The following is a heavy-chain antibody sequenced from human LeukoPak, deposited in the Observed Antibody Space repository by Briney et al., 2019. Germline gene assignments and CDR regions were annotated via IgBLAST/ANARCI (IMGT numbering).Heavy chain of an antibody. V-gene: IGHV3-66*01. D-gene: IGHD3-3*01. CDR1: GFTVSTDY. CDR3: ARVTIFGVVIAHFDY. Sequence: PGGSLRLSCTASGFTVSTDYMNWIRQAPGKGLEWVSIIYSGGNTYYADSVKGRFTIFRDNAKNSLYLQTNSLRAEDTAVYYCARVTIFGVVIAHFDYWGQGTLVTVSS. CDR2: IYSGGNT. J-gene: IGHJ4*02.